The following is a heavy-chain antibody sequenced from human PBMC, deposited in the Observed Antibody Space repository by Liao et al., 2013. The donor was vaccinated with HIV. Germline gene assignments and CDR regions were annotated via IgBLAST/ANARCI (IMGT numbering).Heavy chain of an antibody. Sequence: QVQLQESGPGLVKPSETLSLTCTVSGGSISSYYWSWIRQPAGKGLEWIGRIYTSGSTNYNPSLKSRVTMSVDTSKNQFSLKLSSVTAADTAVYYCARDGRDCSSTSCYHYYMDVWGKGTTVTVSS. J-gene: IGHJ6*03. CDR1: GGSISSYY. V-gene: IGHV4-4*07. CDR2: IYTSGST. D-gene: IGHD2-2*01. CDR3: ARDGRDCSSTSCYHYYMDV.